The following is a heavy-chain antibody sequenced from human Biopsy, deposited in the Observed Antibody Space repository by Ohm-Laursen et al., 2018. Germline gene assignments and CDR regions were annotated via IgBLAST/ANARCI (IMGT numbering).Heavy chain of an antibody. CDR1: GFPFSDYY. CDR3: ARDTRWSPYSMDV. J-gene: IGHJ6*02. Sequence: LSLTCAASGFPFSDYYMRWIRQAPGKGLEWVSYISSGGTTIYYADSVKGRFTISRDNAKNSLYLQMHSLRAEDTAVYYCARDTRWSPYSMDVWGQGTTVTVSS. V-gene: IGHV3-11*01. D-gene: IGHD4-23*01. CDR2: ISSGGTTI.